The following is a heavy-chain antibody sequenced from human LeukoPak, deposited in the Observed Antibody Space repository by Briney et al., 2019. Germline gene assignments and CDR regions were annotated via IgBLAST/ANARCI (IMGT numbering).Heavy chain of an antibody. CDR2: INPNSGGT. Sequence: ASVKVSCKASGYTFTGYYMRWVRQAPGQGLEWMGWINPNSGGTNYAQKFQGRVTMTRDTSISTAYMELSRLRSDDTAVYYCARSSGDSSGYYRQDDHDAFDIWGQGTMVTVSS. J-gene: IGHJ3*02. CDR3: ARSSGDSSGYYRQDDHDAFDI. V-gene: IGHV1-2*02. CDR1: GYTFTGYY. D-gene: IGHD3-22*01.